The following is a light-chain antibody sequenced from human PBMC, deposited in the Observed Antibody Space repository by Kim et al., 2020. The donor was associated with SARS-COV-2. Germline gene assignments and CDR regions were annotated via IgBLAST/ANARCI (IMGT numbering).Light chain of an antibody. CDR2: RDS. CDR1: NIGSKN. CDR3: QVWDSSTVV. J-gene: IGLJ2*01. V-gene: IGLV3-9*01. Sequence: SVALGQTARITCGGNNIGSKNVHWYQQKPGQAPVLVIYRDSNRPSGIPERFSGSNSGNTATLTISRAQAVDEADYYCQVWDSSTVVFGGGTQLTVL.